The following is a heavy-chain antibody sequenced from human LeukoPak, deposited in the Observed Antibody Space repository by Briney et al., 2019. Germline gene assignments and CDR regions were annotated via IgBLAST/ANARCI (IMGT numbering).Heavy chain of an antibody. V-gene: IGHV1-69*06. CDR2: IIPIFGTA. D-gene: IGHD3-10*01. CDR1: GGTFSSYA. Sequence: SVKVSCKASGGTFSSYAISWVRQAPGQGLEWMGVIIPIFGTANYAQKFQGRVTITADKSTSTAYMELSSLRSEDTAVYYCARSREQEWILWFGREDWFDPWGQGTLVTVSS. J-gene: IGHJ5*02. CDR3: ARSREQEWILWFGREDWFDP.